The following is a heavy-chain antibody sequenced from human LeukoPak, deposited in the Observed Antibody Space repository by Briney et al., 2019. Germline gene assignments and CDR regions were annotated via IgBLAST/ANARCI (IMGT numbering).Heavy chain of an antibody. D-gene: IGHD2-21*01. CDR1: GFTFSSYA. CDR2: ISGSGGST. J-gene: IGHJ4*02. V-gene: IGHV3-23*01. Sequence: GGSLRLSCAASGFTFSSYAMSWVRHAPGKGLGWVSAISGSGGSTYYADSVKGRFTISRDNSKNTLYLQMNSLRAEDTAVYYCAKCGAYYFDYWGQGTLVTVSS. CDR3: AKCGAYYFDY.